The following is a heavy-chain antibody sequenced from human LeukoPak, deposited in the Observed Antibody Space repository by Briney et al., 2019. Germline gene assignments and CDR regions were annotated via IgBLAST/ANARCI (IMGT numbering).Heavy chain of an antibody. J-gene: IGHJ4*02. V-gene: IGHV1-18*01. CDR2: ISAYNGNT. Sequence: ASVKVSCKASGYTFTSYGISWVRQAPGQGLEWMGWISAYNGNTNYAQKPQGRVTMTTDTSTSTAYMELRSLRSDDTAVYYCAKIAVADYYFDYWGQGTLATVFS. D-gene: IGHD6-19*01. CDR1: GYTFTSYG. CDR3: AKIAVADYYFDY.